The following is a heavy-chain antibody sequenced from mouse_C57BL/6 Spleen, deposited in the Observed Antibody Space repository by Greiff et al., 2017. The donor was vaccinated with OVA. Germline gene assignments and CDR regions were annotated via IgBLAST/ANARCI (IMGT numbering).Heavy chain of an antibody. J-gene: IGHJ1*01. Sequence: EVKLMESGGGLVKPGGSLKLSCAASGFTFSDYGMHWVRQAPEKGLEWVAYISSGSSTIYYADKVKGRVTISRDRAKNTLFLPLTCLRSEDTAMYSCSSGGPSWFFDVCGPGTTVTVSS. CDR2: ISSGSSTI. V-gene: IGHV5-17*01. CDR3: SSGGPSWFFDV. CDR1: GFTFSDYG.